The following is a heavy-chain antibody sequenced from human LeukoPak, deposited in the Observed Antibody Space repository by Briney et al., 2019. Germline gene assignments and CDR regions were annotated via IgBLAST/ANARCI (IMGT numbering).Heavy chain of an antibody. CDR2: INWNGGRT. V-gene: IGHV3-20*04. D-gene: IGHD4-17*01. CDR3: ARDYDYGDYPGY. Sequence: GGSLRLSCTASGFTFDGYGMSWVRQAPGKGLEWVSGINWNGGRTGYADSVRGRFTISRDNAKNSLYLQMNSLRAEDTALYYCARDYDYGDYPGYWGQGTLVTVSS. CDR1: GFTFDGYG. J-gene: IGHJ4*02.